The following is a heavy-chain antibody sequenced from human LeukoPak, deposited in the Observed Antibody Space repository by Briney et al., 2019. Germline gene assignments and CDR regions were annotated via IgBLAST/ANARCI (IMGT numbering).Heavy chain of an antibody. J-gene: IGHJ4*02. Sequence: GASVKVSCKASGYTFTSYYMHWVRQAPGQGLEWMGIINPSGGSTSYAQKFQGRDTMTRDTSTSTVYMELSSLRSEDTAVYYCAREVSSIAAAGKVKSFDYWGQGTLVTVSS. CDR2: INPSGGST. D-gene: IGHD6-13*01. CDR3: AREVSSIAAAGKVKSFDY. V-gene: IGHV1-46*01. CDR1: GYTFTSYY.